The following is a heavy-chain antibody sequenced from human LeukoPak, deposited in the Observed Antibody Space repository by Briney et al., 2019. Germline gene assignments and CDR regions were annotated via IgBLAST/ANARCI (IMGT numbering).Heavy chain of an antibody. J-gene: IGHJ4*01. CDR3: ARDGLEVIAPFDC. V-gene: IGHV3-48*03. CDR1: GFTFSHYE. Sequence: QTGGSLRLSCAASGFTFSHYEMNWVRQAPGKGLEWISYISRTGDTIYYADSVKGRFTISRDNAKNSLYLQMNSLRADDTAIYYCARDGLEVIAPFDCWGHGALVTVSS. D-gene: IGHD6-13*01. CDR2: ISRTGDTI.